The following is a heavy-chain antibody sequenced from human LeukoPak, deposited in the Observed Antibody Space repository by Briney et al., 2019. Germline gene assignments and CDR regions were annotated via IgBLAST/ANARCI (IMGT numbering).Heavy chain of an antibody. Sequence: GGSLRLSCAASGFTFSNYALGWVRQAPGKGLEWVSGVDGGGSNTLYADSAKGRLTISRDNSKSILYLQMNSLRAEDTAVYYCARDPRVGVTAAGFFHHWGQGTLVTVSS. CDR1: GFTFSNYA. D-gene: IGHD1-26*01. CDR3: ARDPRVGVTAAGFFHH. V-gene: IGHV3-23*01. CDR2: VDGGGSNT. J-gene: IGHJ1*01.